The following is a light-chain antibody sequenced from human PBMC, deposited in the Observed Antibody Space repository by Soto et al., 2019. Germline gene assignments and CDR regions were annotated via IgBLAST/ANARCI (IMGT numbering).Light chain of an antibody. J-gene: IGKJ1*01. V-gene: IGKV3-20*01. Sequence: EIVLTQSPGTLSLFPGERATLSCRASQSVSAGYFAWYQQKPGQAPRLLMYETSSRTTGTPDRFSGSGSGTDLSLTISRLENEDFEVYYCQQYGNSPTFGQGTKVDIK. CDR3: QQYGNSPT. CDR1: QSVSAGY. CDR2: ETS.